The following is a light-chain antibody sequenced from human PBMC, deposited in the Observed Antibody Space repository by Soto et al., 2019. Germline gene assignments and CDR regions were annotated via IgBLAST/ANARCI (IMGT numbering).Light chain of an antibody. CDR2: KAS. J-gene: IGKJ2*01. Sequence: DIQMTQSPSTLSASVGDRVTITCRASQSISIWLAWYQQKPGKAPKILIYKASSLESGVPSRFTASGSGTEFTLTINTLQADDSATYFCQHYNGYPYTFGPGTKVDIK. V-gene: IGKV1-5*03. CDR3: QHYNGYPYT. CDR1: QSISIW.